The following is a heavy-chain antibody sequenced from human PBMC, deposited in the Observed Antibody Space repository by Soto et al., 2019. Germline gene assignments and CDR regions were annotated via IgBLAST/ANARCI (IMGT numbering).Heavy chain of an antibody. V-gene: IGHV3-74*01. CDR3: ARDRSFGYSNYVSWFDP. J-gene: IGHJ5*02. Sequence: GGSLRLSCAASGFTFSSYWMHWVRQAPGKGLVWVSRINSDGSSTSYADSVKGRFTISRDNAKNTLYLQMNSLRAEDTAVYYCARDRSFGYSNYVSWFDPWGQGTLVTVSS. CDR1: GFTFSSYW. D-gene: IGHD4-4*01. CDR2: INSDGSST.